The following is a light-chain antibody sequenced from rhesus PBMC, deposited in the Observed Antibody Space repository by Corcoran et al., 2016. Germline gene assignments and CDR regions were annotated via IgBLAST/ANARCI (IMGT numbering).Light chain of an antibody. Sequence: QVILTQSPATLSLSPGERATLSCRASQSVSSYLAWYQQKPGLGPRHLIYGASSRATGIPNRFSGSGSGTDFTLTISSLEPEDVGVYHCYQHSSGYSFGQGTKVEIK. CDR1: QSVSSY. V-gene: IGKV3-10*01. CDR2: GAS. CDR3: YQHSSGYS. J-gene: IGKJ2*01.